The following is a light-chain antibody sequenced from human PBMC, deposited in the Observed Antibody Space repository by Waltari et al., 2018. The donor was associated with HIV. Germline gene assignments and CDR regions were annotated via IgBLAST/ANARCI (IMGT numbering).Light chain of an antibody. CDR1: QRISNY. Sequence: TQTTLSPSALTSSVADHSTTTSRASQRISNYLAWYQQIPGKVPKLLIYAETTLQPGVASRVSASGSGTDFALSISSLQPEDVATYYCQKYNRAPYLTFGGGTKVEIK. CDR3: QKYNRAPYLT. CDR2: AET. J-gene: IGKJ4*01. V-gene: IGKV1-27*01.